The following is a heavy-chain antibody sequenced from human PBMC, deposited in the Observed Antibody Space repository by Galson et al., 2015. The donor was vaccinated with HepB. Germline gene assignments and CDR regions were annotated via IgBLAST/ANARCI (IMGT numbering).Heavy chain of an antibody. D-gene: IGHD6-19*01. V-gene: IGHV3-43D*04. CDR2: ISWDGGST. Sequence: SLRLSCAASGFTFDDYAMHWVRQAPGKGLEWVSLISWDGGSTYYADSVKGRFTISRDNAKNSLYLQMNSLRAEDTAVCYCARHSSGPPGYYYYYMDVWGKGTTVTVSS. CDR1: GFTFDDYA. CDR3: ARHSSGPPGYYYYYMDV. J-gene: IGHJ6*03.